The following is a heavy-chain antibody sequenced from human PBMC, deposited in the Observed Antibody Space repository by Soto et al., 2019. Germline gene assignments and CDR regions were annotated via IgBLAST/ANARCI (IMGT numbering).Heavy chain of an antibody. CDR2: IYYSGSS. CDR3: ARAIVVTVGGMDV. D-gene: IGHD5-12*01. Sequence: QVQLQESGPGLVKPSQTLSLTCTVSGGSISNADYYWSWVRQPPGKGLEWIGYIYYSGSSFFNPSLKSRVTMSKDTCKNQFSLRLTSVTAADTAVYYCARAIVVTVGGMDVWGRGTTVTVSS. CDR1: GGSISNADYY. J-gene: IGHJ6*02. V-gene: IGHV4-30-4*01.